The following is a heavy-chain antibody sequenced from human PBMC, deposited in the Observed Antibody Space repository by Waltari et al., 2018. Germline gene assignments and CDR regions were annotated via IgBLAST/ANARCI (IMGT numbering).Heavy chain of an antibody. V-gene: IGHV1-8*01. CDR3: ARAVRITIFGVVITRDYFDY. CDR1: GYTFTSYE. CDR2: MNPNSGNT. D-gene: IGHD3-3*01. Sequence: QVQLVQSGAEVKKPGASVKVSCKASGYTFTSYEINWVRTAPGQGIWWMGWMNPNSGNTGYAQKFQGRVTMTRNTSISTAYMELSSLRSEDTAMYYCARAVRITIFGVVITRDYFDYWGQGTLVTVSS. J-gene: IGHJ4*02.